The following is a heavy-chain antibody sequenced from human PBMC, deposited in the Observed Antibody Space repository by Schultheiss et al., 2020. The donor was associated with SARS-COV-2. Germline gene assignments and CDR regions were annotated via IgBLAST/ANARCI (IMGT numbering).Heavy chain of an antibody. V-gene: IGHV4-4*02. CDR1: GGSISSSNW. CDR3: ASGYSYGPDNEYYFDY. J-gene: IGHJ4*02. D-gene: IGHD5-18*01. CDR2: IYYSGST. Sequence: TLSLPCAVSGGSISSSNWWSWVRQPPGKGLEWIGEIYYSGSTYYNPSLKSRVTISVDTSKNQFSLKLSSVTAADTAVYYCASGYSYGPDNEYYFDYWGQGTLVTVSS.